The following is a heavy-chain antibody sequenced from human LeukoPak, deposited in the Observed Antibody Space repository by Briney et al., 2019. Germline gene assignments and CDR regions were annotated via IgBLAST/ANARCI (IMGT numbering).Heavy chain of an antibody. V-gene: IGHV4-4*07. CDR1: GGSISSYY. CDR3: ARVVARDAFDI. D-gene: IGHD6-6*01. J-gene: IGHJ3*02. Sequence: SQTLSLTWTVAGGSISSYYGSWIRQPAGKGLELIVRIYTSASTNYNPSLKSRVTMSVDTSKNQFSLKLSSVTAADTAVYYCARVVARDAFDIWGQGTMVTVSS. CDR2: IYTSAST.